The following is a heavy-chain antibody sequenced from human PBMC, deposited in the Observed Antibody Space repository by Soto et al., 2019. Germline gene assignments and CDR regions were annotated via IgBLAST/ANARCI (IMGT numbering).Heavy chain of an antibody. CDR2: ISHSGST. Sequence: SETLSLTCTVSGGSLSDNDYYWSWIRQPPGKGLEWIGTISHSGSTNYNPSLKSRVTISVDTSKNQFSLKLSSVTAADTAVYYCARGKVYYGSGSYYPYYYYGMDVWGQGTTVTVS. CDR3: ARGKVYYGSGSYYPYYYYGMDV. V-gene: IGHV4-39*07. J-gene: IGHJ6*02. D-gene: IGHD3-10*01. CDR1: GGSLSDNDYY.